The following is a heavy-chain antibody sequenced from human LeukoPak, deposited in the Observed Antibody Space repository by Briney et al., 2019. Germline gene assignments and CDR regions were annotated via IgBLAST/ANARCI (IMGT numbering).Heavy chain of an antibody. CDR3: ARDETPYY. J-gene: IGHJ4*02. D-gene: IGHD4-23*01. CDR2: IRYDGSNK. CDR1: GFTFSSYG. V-gene: IGHV3-30*02. Sequence: GGSLRLSCAASGFTFSSYGMHWVRQAPGKGLEWVAFIRYDGSNKYYADSVKGRFTISRDNAKNSLSLQMNSLRAEDTAVYYCARDETPYYWGQGTLVTVSS.